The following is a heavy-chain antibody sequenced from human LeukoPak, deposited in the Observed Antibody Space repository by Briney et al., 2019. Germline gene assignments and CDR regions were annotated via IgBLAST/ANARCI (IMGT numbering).Heavy chain of an antibody. Sequence: KASETLSLTCAVSGGSISSGGYSWSWIRQPPGKGLEWIGYIYHSGSTYYNPSLKSRVTISVDRSKNQFSLRLNSVTATDTAVYYCARILAAADTAYYFDYWGQGTLVTVSS. V-gene: IGHV4-30-2*01. J-gene: IGHJ4*02. D-gene: IGHD6-13*01. CDR3: ARILAAADTAYYFDY. CDR2: IYHSGST. CDR1: GGSISSGGYS.